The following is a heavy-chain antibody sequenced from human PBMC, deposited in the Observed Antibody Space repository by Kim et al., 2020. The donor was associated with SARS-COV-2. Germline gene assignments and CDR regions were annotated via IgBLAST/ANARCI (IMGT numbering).Heavy chain of an antibody. CDR3: AKAPPAYAEPCDS. Sequence: GGSLRLSCAASGFSFSSYCMAWVRQAPGKGLEWVASINRNSASTYYTDSVKGRFIISRDNAKNTLYLQMNYLRAEDTAVYSCAKAPPAYAEPCDSCGQG. CDR1: GFSFSSYC. V-gene: IGHV3-21*01. CDR2: INRNSAST. D-gene: IGHD2-2*01. J-gene: IGHJ4*02.